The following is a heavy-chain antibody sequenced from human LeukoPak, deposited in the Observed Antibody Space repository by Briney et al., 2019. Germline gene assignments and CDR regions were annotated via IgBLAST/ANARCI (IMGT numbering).Heavy chain of an antibody. J-gene: IGHJ4*02. CDR2: IHHSGSP. CDR3: ARADRSHSASAY. CDR1: GGSFSGYF. D-gene: IGHD3-10*01. Sequence: SETLSLTCAVAGGSFSGYFGTWIRQTPGKGLEWIGEIHHSGSPRYNPSLKSRVTITVDTSRNQFSLKLRSVTAADAAVYFCARADRSHSASAYWGQGTLVTVSS. V-gene: IGHV4-34*01.